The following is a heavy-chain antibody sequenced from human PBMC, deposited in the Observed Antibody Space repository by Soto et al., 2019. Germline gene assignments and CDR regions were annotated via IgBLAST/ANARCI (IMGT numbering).Heavy chain of an antibody. D-gene: IGHD4-17*01. CDR3: ARLATVTPPYYFDY. V-gene: IGHV1-46*01. CDR1: GYIFINYY. J-gene: IGHJ4*02. CDR2: INPSGGTT. Sequence: ASVKVSCKASGYIFINYYMHWVRQAPGQGLEWMGVINPSGGTTSYAQKFQGRVTMTRDTSTSTVYMELSSLRSDDMAVYYCARLATVTPPYYFDYWGQGTLVTVSS.